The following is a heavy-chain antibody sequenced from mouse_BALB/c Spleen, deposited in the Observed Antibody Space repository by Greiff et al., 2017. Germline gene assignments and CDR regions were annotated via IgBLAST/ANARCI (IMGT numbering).Heavy chain of an antibody. CDR3: ARDGGYDYGRDYYAMDY. J-gene: IGHJ4*01. Sequence: EVQLVESGGGLVKPGGSLKLSCAASGFTFSDYYMYWVRQTPEKRLEWVATISDGGSYTYYPDSVKGRFTISRDNAKNNLYLQMSSLKSEDTAMYYCARDGGYDYGRDYYAMDYWGQGTSVTVSS. D-gene: IGHD2-4*01. CDR1: GFTFSDYY. V-gene: IGHV5-4*02. CDR2: ISDGGSYT.